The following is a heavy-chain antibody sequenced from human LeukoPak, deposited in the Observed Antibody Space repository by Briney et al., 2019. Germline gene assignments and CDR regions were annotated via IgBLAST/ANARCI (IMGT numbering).Heavy chain of an antibody. CDR2: INPNSGGT. D-gene: IGHD3-3*01. V-gene: IGHV1-2*02. CDR3: ARSVLDLYDFWSGYSFAFDI. CDR1: GYTFTGYY. Sequence: ASVKVSCKASGYTFTGYYMHWVRQAPGQGLEWMGWINPNSGGTNCAQKFQGRVTMTRDTSISTAYMELSRLRSDDTAVYYCARSVLDLYDFWSGYSFAFDIWGQGTMVTVSS. J-gene: IGHJ3*02.